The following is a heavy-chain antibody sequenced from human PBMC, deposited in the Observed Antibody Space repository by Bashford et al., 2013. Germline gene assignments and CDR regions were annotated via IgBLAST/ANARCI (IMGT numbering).Heavy chain of an antibody. CDR2: IIPIFGTA. D-gene: IGHD4-11*01. CDR3: ARRGYGSNPFYYYYGMDV. V-gene: IGHV1-69*13. CDR1: EAPSAAML. J-gene: IGHJ6*02. Sequence: SVKVSCKASEAPSAAMLSAGCDRPLDKGLSGWEGIIPIFGTANYAQKFQGRVTITADESTSTAYMELSSLRSEDTAVYYCARRGYGSNPFYYYYGMDVWGQGTTVTVSS.